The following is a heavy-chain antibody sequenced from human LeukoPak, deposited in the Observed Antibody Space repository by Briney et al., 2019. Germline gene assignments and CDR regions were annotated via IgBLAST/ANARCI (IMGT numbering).Heavy chain of an antibody. V-gene: IGHV3-48*03. J-gene: IGHJ5*02. Sequence: GGSLRLSCAASGFTFSDYEMNWVRQAPGKGLEWVSYISSSASIIYYSDSVKGRFTISRDNAKNSLYLQMNSLRAEDTAVYYCAREGGSGWYSGWFDPWGQGTLVTVSS. CDR2: ISSSASII. CDR1: GFTFSDYE. CDR3: AREGGSGWYSGWFDP. D-gene: IGHD6-19*01.